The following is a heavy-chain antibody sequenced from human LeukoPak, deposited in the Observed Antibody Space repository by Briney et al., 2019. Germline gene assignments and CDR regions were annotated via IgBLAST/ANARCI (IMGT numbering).Heavy chain of an antibody. CDR3: ARWRSAGLDY. J-gene: IGHJ4*02. CDR2: IYSSGST. Sequence: PSQTLSLTCTVSGDSISRSSYFWSWIRQPAGQGLEWIGRIYSSGSTDYSPSLKSRVTMSVDTSKNQFSLKLTSVTAADTAIYYCARWRSAGLDYWGQGNQVTVSS. D-gene: IGHD6-19*01. V-gene: IGHV4-61*02. CDR1: GDSISRSSYF.